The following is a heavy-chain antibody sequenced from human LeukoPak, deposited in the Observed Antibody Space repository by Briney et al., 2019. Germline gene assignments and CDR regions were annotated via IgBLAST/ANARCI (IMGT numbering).Heavy chain of an antibody. CDR2: TSGSGASA. D-gene: IGHD3-10*01. V-gene: IGHV3-23*01. CDR1: GFTFSSYA. J-gene: IGHJ4*02. CDR3: ARSRGFGEILPFDY. Sequence: GGSLRLSCAASGFTFSSYAMTWVRQAPGKGLEWVSATSGSGASAYYADSVKGRFTISRDNSKTTIYLQMNSLRGEDTAVYYCARSRGFGEILPFDYWGQGTLVTVSS.